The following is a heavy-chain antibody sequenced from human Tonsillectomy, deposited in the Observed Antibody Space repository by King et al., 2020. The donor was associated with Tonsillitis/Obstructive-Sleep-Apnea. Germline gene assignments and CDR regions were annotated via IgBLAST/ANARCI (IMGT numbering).Heavy chain of an antibody. CDR2: ISFDGNNK. J-gene: IGHJ4*02. V-gene: IGHV3-30*01. CDR3: AGREGEGHCSGGSCYTFLY. Sequence: VQLVESGGGVVQPGRSLRLSCAASGFTFRSYAMHWVRQAPGKGLEWVAIISFDGNNKYCADSVKGRFTISRDNSKNTLYLQMNSLRAEDTAVYFCAGREGEGHCSGGSCYTFLYWGQGSLVTVSS. CDR1: GFTFRSYA. D-gene: IGHD2-15*01.